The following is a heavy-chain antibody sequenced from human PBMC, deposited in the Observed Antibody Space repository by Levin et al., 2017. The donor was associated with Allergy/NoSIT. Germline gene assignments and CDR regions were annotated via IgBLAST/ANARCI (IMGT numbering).Heavy chain of an antibody. V-gene: IGHV3-7*01. CDR2: IKQDGSEK. CDR1: GFTFSSYW. D-gene: IGHD3-22*01. Sequence: SCAASGFTFSSYWMSWVRQAPGKGLEWVANIKQDGSEKYYVDSVKGRFTISRDNAKNSLYLQMNSLRAEDTAVYYCARGPLGGPYYYDSSGYYYFDYWGQGTLVTVSS. J-gene: IGHJ4*02. CDR3: ARGPLGGPYYYDSSGYYYFDY.